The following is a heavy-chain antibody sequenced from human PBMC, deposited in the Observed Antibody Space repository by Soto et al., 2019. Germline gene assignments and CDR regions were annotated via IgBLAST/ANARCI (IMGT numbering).Heavy chain of an antibody. CDR1: GGSISSYY. Sequence: PSETLSLTCTVSGGSISSYYWSWIRQPPGKGLEWIGYIYYSGSTNYNPSLKSRVTISVDTSKNQFSLKLSSVTATDTAVYYCARGRNDHTTAYYCGMEVWGQGTTVTVSS. V-gene: IGHV4-59*01. D-gene: IGHD1-26*01. J-gene: IGHJ6*02. CDR2: IYYSGST. CDR3: ARGRNDHTTAYYCGMEV.